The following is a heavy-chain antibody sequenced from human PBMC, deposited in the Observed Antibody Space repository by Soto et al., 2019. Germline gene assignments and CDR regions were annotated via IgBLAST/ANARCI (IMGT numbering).Heavy chain of an antibody. D-gene: IGHD6-19*01. CDR2: ISGSGGST. Sequence: PGGSLRLSCAASGFTFSSYAMSWVRQAPGKGLEWVSAISGSGGSTYYADSVKGRFTISRDNSKNTLYLQMNSLRAEDTAVYYCAKEVVEHSSGWFDAFDIWGQGTMVTVSS. CDR1: GFTFSSYA. CDR3: AKEVVEHSSGWFDAFDI. V-gene: IGHV3-23*01. J-gene: IGHJ3*02.